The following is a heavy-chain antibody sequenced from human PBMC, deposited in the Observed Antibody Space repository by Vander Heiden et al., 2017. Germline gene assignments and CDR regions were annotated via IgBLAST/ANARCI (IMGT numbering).Heavy chain of an antibody. J-gene: IGHJ5*02. V-gene: IGHV3-15*07. D-gene: IGHD3-10*02. CDR1: GFTFSNAW. Sequence: EVQLVESGGGLVKPGGSLRLSCAASGFTFSNAWMNWVRQAPGKGLEWFGRIKSRSDGGTTDYAAPVKGRFTISRDDSKNTLYLQMNSLKTEDTAVYYCTTVFTFNWFDPWGQGTLVTVSS. CDR3: TTVFTFNWFDP. CDR2: IKSRSDGGTT.